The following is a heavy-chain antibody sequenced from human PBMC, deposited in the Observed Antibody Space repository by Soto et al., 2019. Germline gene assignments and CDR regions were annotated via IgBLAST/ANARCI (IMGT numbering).Heavy chain of an antibody. CDR3: AKDHHYYDSSGYPKPTDY. V-gene: IGHV3-30*18. CDR2: ISYDGSNK. J-gene: IGHJ4*02. D-gene: IGHD3-22*01. CDR1: GFTFSSYG. Sequence: QVQLVESGGGVVQPGRSLRLSCAASGFTFSSYGMHWVRQAPGKGLEWVAVISYDGSNKYYADSVKGRFTISRDNSKNTLYLQMNSLRAEDTAVYYCAKDHHYYDSSGYPKPTDYWGQGPLVTVSS.